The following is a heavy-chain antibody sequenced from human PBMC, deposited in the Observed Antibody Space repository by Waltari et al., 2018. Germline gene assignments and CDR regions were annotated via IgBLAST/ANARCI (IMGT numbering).Heavy chain of an antibody. Sequence: QVQLQQWGTGLLKPSGTLSLTCAVYGDSFSGYFWRWIRQPPGKGLEWSGEINHRGNTNYSPAPKSRVTISVDTSKNQFSLKWSSVTAADTAVYYCARAKVWVTMVRRSWFDPWGQGTLVTVAA. CDR3: ARAKVWVTMVRRSWFDP. D-gene: IGHD3-10*01. V-gene: IGHV4-34*01. CDR2: INHRGNT. CDR1: GDSFSGYF. J-gene: IGHJ5*02.